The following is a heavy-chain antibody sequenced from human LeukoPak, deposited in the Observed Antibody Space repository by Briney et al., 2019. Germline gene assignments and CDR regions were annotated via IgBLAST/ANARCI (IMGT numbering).Heavy chain of an antibody. D-gene: IGHD3-10*01. J-gene: IGHJ5*02. Sequence: ASVKVSCKASGYTFTGYYMHWVRQAPGQGLEWMGWINPNSGGTNYAQKFQGRVTMTRDTSISTAYMELSRLRSDDTAVYYCARDFGSGSWGLNWFDPWGQGTLVTVSS. CDR1: GYTFTGYY. CDR2: INPNSGGT. CDR3: ARDFGSGSWGLNWFDP. V-gene: IGHV1-2*02.